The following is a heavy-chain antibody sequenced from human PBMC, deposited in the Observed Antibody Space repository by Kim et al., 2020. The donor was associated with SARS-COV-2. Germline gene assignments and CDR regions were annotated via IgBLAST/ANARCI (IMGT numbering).Heavy chain of an antibody. D-gene: IGHD1-26*01. CDR3: AKDVRLLYSSALGTASD. V-gene: IGHV3-30*18. J-gene: IGHJ4*01. CDR2: ISYDGSNK. CDR1: GFTFSNYA. Sequence: GGSLRLSCAASGFTFSNYAMHWVRQAPGKGLEWVAVISYDGSNKYYADSVKGRFSISRDNSKNTLYLQMSSLRTEDTAVFYCAKDVRLLYSSALGTASDWGQGTLVTVSS.